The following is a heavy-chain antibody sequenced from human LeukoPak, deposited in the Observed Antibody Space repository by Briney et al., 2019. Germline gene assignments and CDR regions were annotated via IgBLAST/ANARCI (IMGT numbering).Heavy chain of an antibody. CDR2: IYHSGST. CDR1: GGSISSGGYY. J-gene: IGHJ4*02. D-gene: IGHD5-12*01. V-gene: IGHV4-30-2*01. CDR3: ARVRGYSGYDSEYYFDY. Sequence: SETLSLTCTVSGGSISSGGYYWSWIRQPPGKGLEWIGYIYHSGSTYYNPSLKSRVTISVDRSKNQFSLKLSSVTAADTAVYYCARVRGYSGYDSEYYFDYWGQGTLVTVSS.